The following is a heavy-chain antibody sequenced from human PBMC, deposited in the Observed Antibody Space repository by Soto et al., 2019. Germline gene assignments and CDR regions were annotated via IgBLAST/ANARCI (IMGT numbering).Heavy chain of an antibody. D-gene: IGHD5-12*01. J-gene: IGHJ4*02. Sequence: QVQLVQSGAEVKKPGSSVKVSCKASGGTFSSYTISWVRQAPGQGLEWMGRSIPILGIANYAQKFQGRVTITADKSTSTAYMELSSLRSEDTAVYYCATRYSGYDQFDYWGQGTLVTVSS. V-gene: IGHV1-69*02. CDR1: GGTFSSYT. CDR3: ATRYSGYDQFDY. CDR2: SIPILGIA.